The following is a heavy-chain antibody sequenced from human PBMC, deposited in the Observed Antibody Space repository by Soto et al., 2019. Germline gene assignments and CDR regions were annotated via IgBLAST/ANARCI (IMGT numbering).Heavy chain of an antibody. Sequence: GGSLRLSCAAPGFTFSSYSMNWVRQAPGKGLEWVANIKQDGSEKYYVDSVKGRFTISRDNAKNSLYLQMNSLRAEDTAVYYCAGYCSGGSCYVYWGQGTLVTVSS. CDR2: IKQDGSEK. V-gene: IGHV3-7*01. CDR1: GFTFSSYS. D-gene: IGHD2-15*01. J-gene: IGHJ4*02. CDR3: AGYCSGGSCYVY.